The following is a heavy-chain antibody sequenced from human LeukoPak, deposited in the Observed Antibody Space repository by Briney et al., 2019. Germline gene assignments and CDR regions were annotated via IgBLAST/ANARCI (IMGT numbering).Heavy chain of an antibody. CDR3: ARDSAGATFDY. CDR1: GFTFSSYE. J-gene: IGHJ4*02. CDR2: ISSSGSTI. Sequence: PGGSLRLSCAASGFTFSSYEMNWVRQAPGKGLEWVSYISSSGSTIYYADSVKGRFTISRDNAKNSLYLQMNSLRAKDTAVYYCARDSAGATFDYWGQGTLVTVSS. D-gene: IGHD1-26*01. V-gene: IGHV3-48*03.